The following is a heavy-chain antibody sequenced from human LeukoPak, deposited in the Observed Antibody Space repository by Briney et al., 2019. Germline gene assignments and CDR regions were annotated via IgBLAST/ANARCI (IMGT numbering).Heavy chain of an antibody. CDR2: ISGSGGGT. Sequence: GGSLRLSCAVSGITLSNYAMSWVRQAPGKGLEWVAGISGSGGGTHYADSVKGRFTISRDNPRNTLYLQMNNLRAGDTAVYFCAKRGVVIRVILVGFHKEAYYFDSWGQGALVTVSS. CDR1: GITLSNYA. CDR3: AKRGVVIRVILVGFHKEAYYFDS. V-gene: IGHV3-23*01. D-gene: IGHD3-22*01. J-gene: IGHJ4*02.